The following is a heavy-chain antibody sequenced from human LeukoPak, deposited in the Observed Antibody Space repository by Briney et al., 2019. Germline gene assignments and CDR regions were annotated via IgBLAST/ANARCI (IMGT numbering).Heavy chain of an antibody. CDR2: ISSNGGST. Sequence: GGSLRLSCSASGFTFSSYAIHWVRQAPGKGLEYVSAISSNGGSTYYADSVKGRFTISRDNSKNTLYLQMSSLRAEDTAVYYCVKSQPGIAAAGPFDYWGQGTLVTVSS. V-gene: IGHV3-64D*06. CDR1: GFTFSSYA. D-gene: IGHD6-13*01. J-gene: IGHJ4*02. CDR3: VKSQPGIAAAGPFDY.